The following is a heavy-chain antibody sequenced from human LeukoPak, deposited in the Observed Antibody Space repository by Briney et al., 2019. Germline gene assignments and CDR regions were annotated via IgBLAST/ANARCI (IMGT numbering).Heavy chain of an antibody. CDR3: ARIESYHILYRPY. CDR1: GTSFSGYS. V-gene: IGHV4-34*01. CDR2: ITDSGGT. Sequence: SETLSLTCAVYGTSFSGYSWSWIRQSPGRGLEWIGEITDSGGTNYNPSFKSRLTISADTSKNQFSLKLASVTAADTAVYYCARIESYHILYRPYWGQGTLVTVSS. J-gene: IGHJ4*02. D-gene: IGHD3-9*01.